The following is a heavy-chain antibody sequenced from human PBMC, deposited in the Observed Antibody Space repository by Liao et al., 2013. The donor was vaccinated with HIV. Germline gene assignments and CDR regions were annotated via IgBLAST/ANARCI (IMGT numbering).Heavy chain of an antibody. CDR3: ARANTSRSFDY. Sequence: QLQLQESGPGLVKPSETLSLTCTVSGGSISSSSYYWGWIRQSPGKGLEWIGTIFDNWNTYYNPSLKSRITMSVDTSRNQFSLKLTSVTAADTAIYYCARANTSRSFDYWAQEPWSPSPQ. D-gene: IGHD2-15*01. V-gene: IGHV4-39*07. CDR1: GGSISSSSYY. CDR2: IFDNWNT. J-gene: IGHJ4*01.